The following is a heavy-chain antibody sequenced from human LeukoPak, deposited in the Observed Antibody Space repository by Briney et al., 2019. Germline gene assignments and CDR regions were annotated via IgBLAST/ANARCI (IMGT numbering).Heavy chain of an antibody. D-gene: IGHD3-3*01. CDR1: GFTFSNYN. Sequence: GGSLRLSCAASGFTFSNYNMNWVRQAPGKGLEWVSSISSSSSSINYADSLKGRFTISRDNAKNSLYLQMNSLRAEDTAVYYCARGLVGRITIFGVVITPGNYYYYMDVWGKGTTVTVSS. V-gene: IGHV3-21*01. CDR2: ISSSSSSI. CDR3: ARGLVGRITIFGVVITPGNYYYYMDV. J-gene: IGHJ6*03.